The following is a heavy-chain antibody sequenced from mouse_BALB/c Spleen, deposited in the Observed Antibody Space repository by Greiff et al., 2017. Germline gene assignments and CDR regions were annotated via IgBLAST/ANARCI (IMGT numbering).Heavy chain of an antibody. CDR1: GFTFSSFG. J-gene: IGHJ4*01. D-gene: IGHD2-13*01. CDR3: ARGGEDYAMDY. Sequence: EVQGVESGGGLVQPGGSRKLSCAASGFTFSSFGMHWVRQAPEKGLEWVAYISSGSSTIYYADTVKGRFTISRDNPKNTLFLQMTSLRSEDTAMYYCARGGEDYAMDYWGQGTSVTVSS. V-gene: IGHV5-17*02. CDR2: ISSGSSTI.